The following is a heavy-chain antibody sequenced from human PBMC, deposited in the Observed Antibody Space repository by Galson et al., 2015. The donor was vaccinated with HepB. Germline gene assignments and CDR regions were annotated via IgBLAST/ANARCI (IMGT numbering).Heavy chain of an antibody. J-gene: IGHJ6*02. CDR3: ARVRYSSRIIYYYYYGMDV. Sequence: SVKVSCKASGYTFTSYAMHWVRQAPGQRLEWMGWINAGNGNTKYSQKFQGRVTITRDTSASTAYMELSSLRSEDTAVYYCARVRYSSRIIYYYYYGMDVWGQGTTVTVSS. CDR1: GYTFTSYA. V-gene: IGHV1-3*01. D-gene: IGHD6-13*01. CDR2: INAGNGNT.